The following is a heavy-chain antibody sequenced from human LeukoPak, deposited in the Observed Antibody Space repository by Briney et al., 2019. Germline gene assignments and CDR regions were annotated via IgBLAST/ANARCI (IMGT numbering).Heavy chain of an antibody. Sequence: PGASVKVSCEASGGTFSSYAISWVRQAPGQGLEWMGGIIPIFGTANYAQKFQGRVTITTDESTSTAYMELSSLRSEDTAVYYCARAPMAESYYYYYMDVWGKGTTVTVSS. CDR2: IIPIFGTA. D-gene: IGHD3-10*01. CDR1: GGTFSSYA. J-gene: IGHJ6*03. V-gene: IGHV1-69*05. CDR3: ARAPMAESYYYYYMDV.